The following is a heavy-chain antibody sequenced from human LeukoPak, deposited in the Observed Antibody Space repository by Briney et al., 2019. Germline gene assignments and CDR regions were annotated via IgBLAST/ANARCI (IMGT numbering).Heavy chain of an antibody. J-gene: IGHJ4*02. CDR2: ISSSSSYI. Sequence: GGSLRLSCAASGFIFSSYWMSWVRQAPGKGLEWVSSISSSSSYIYYADSVKGRFTISRDNAKNSLYLQMNSLRAEDTAVYYCARDVGSYLWGQGTLVTVSS. CDR1: GFIFSSYW. D-gene: IGHD1-26*01. V-gene: IGHV3-21*01. CDR3: ARDVGSYL.